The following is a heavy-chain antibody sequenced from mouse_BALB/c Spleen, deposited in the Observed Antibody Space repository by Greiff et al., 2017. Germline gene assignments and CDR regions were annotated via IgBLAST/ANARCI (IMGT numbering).Heavy chain of an antibody. Sequence: VQLQESGPGLVAPSQSLSITCTVSGFSLTGYGVNWVRQPPGKGLEWLGMIWGDGSTDYNSALKYRLSISKDNSKSHVFLKMNSLQTDDTARYYFARRTFYYGNTYYYAMDYWGQGTSVTVSS. CDR3: ARRTFYYGNTYYYAMDY. J-gene: IGHJ4*01. V-gene: IGHV2-6-7*01. CDR2: IWGDGST. D-gene: IGHD2-1*01. CDR1: GFSLTGYG.